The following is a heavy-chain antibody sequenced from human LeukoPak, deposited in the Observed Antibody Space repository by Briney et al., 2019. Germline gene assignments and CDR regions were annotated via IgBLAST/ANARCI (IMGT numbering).Heavy chain of an antibody. J-gene: IGHJ4*02. D-gene: IGHD2-15*01. V-gene: IGHV4-31*03. Sequence: PSETLSLTCTVSGGSISSGGYYWSWIRQHPGKGLEWIGYIYYSGSTYYSPSLKSRVTISVDTSKNQFSLKLSSVTAADTAVYYCARDRGYCSGGSCYSPGYFDYWGQGTLVTVSS. CDR1: GGSISSGGYY. CDR2: IYYSGST. CDR3: ARDRGYCSGGSCYSPGYFDY.